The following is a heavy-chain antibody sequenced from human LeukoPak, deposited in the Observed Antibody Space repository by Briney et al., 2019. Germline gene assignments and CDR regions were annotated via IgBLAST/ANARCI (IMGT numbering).Heavy chain of an antibody. V-gene: IGHV4-38-2*02. Sequence: SETLSLTCTVSGYSISSGYYWGWIRQPPGKGLEWIGSIYHSGSTYYNPSLKSRVTISVDTSKNQFSLKLTSVTAADTAVYYCARFNSGSYQHYFDYWGQGTLVTVSS. CDR3: ARFNSGSYQHYFDY. CDR1: GYSISSGYY. J-gene: IGHJ4*02. D-gene: IGHD1-26*01. CDR2: IYHSGST.